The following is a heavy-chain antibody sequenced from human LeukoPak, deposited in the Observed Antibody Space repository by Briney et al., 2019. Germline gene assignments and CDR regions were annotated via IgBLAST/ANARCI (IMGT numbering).Heavy chain of an antibody. D-gene: IGHD3-9*01. CDR2: IYTSGST. CDR3: ASTIIYDILTGYYSSFDY. CDR1: GGSISSYY. J-gene: IGHJ4*02. V-gene: IGHV4-4*07. Sequence: SETLSLTCTVSGGSISSYYWGWIRQPAGKGLEWIGRIYTSGSTNYNPSLKSRVTMSVDTSKNQFSLKLSSVTAADTAVYYCASTIIYDILTGYYSSFDYWGQGTLVTVSS.